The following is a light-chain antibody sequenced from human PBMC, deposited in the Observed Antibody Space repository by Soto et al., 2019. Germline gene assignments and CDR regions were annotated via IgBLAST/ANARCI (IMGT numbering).Light chain of an antibody. CDR1: QSVNIK. CDR3: KQRTSWPPWT. V-gene: IGKV3-11*01. J-gene: IGKJ1*01. Sequence: ELVMPQSPSTLSVSPGERVTLSCRASQSVNIKLAWSQQKPGQAPRRLIYDASERASGIPARFRGSGSGTDFTLTISSLEPEECAVYYGKQRTSWPPWTFGQGTKVDIK. CDR2: DAS.